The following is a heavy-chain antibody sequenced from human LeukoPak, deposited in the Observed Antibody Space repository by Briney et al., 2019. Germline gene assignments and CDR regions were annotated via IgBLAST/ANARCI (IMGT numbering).Heavy chain of an antibody. J-gene: IGHJ4*02. CDR1: GFIFSNDA. V-gene: IGHV3-33*01. Sequence: GGSLRLSCAASGFIFSNDAMHWVRQAPGKGLEWVAFIWFDGSNKHYADSVKGRFTISRGNSEDTLYLQMNSLRAEDTAVYYCVRDPSGSGFAFDSWGQGALVTVSS. CDR3: VRDPSGSGFAFDS. CDR2: IWFDGSNK. D-gene: IGHD1-1*01.